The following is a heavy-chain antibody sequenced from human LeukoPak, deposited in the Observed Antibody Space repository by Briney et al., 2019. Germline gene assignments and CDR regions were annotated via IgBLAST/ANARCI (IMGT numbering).Heavy chain of an antibody. CDR2: ISAYNGNT. CDR1: GGTFSGYA. CDR3: ARDQGKTTVTSGYFDL. Sequence: ASVKVSCKASGGTFSGYAISWVRQAPGQGLEWMGWISAYNGNTNYAQKLQGRVTMTTDTSTSTAYMELRSLRSDDTAVYYCARDQGKTTVTSGYFDLWGRGTLVTVSS. J-gene: IGHJ2*01. V-gene: IGHV1-18*01. D-gene: IGHD4-17*01.